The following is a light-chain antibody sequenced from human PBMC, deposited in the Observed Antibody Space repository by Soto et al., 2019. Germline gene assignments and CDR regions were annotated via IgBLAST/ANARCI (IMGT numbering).Light chain of an antibody. Sequence: EIVLTQSPGALCLSPVARATLSCRASQSLNARYLAWYQVKPGQGPRLLIYGASSRATGTPDRFSGSGSGTDFTLTINRLEPEDFALYYCQQYGSSPPTFGKGTKVDIK. V-gene: IGKV3-20*01. CDR1: QSLNARY. CDR2: GAS. CDR3: QQYGSSPPT. J-gene: IGKJ1*01.